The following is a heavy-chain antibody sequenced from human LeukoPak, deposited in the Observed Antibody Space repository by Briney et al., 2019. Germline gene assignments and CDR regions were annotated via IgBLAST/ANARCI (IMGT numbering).Heavy chain of an antibody. CDR3: ARVKVAEYGMDA. CDR1: GGSISSGGYS. Sequence: PSETLSLTCAVSGGSISSGGYSWSWIRQPPGKGLEWIGYIYHSGSTYYNPSLKSRVTISVDRSKNQFSLKLSSVTAADTAVYYCARVKVAEYGMDAWGKGTTVTVSS. D-gene: IGHD2-15*01. V-gene: IGHV4-30-2*01. J-gene: IGHJ6*04. CDR2: IYHSGST.